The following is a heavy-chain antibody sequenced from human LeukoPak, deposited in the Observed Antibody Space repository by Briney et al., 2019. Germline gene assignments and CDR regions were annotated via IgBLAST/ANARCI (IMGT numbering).Heavy chain of an antibody. CDR3: ARVKWWFTAFSAFDI. CDR1: GYTFTSYG. V-gene: IGHV1-18*01. J-gene: IGHJ3*02. D-gene: IGHD2-15*01. Sequence: ASVKVSCKASGYTFTSYGISWVRQAPGQGLEWMGWISAYNGNTNYAQKLQGRVTMTTDTSTSTAYMELRSLRSDDTAVYYCARVKWWFTAFSAFDIWGQGTMVTVSS. CDR2: ISAYNGNT.